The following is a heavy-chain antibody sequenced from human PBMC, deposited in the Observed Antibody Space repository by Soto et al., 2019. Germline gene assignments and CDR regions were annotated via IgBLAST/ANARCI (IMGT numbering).Heavy chain of an antibody. Sequence: QVQLVESGGGVVQPGRSLRLSCAASGFTFSSYGMHWVRQAPGKGLEWVALIWYDGSNKYYADSVKGRFTISRDNSKNTLYLQMNSLRAEDMAVYYCVRPAYCSGGSCYRSPYFDYWGQGTLVTVFS. CDR2: IWYDGSNK. D-gene: IGHD2-15*01. V-gene: IGHV3-33*01. CDR3: VRPAYCSGGSCYRSPYFDY. CDR1: GFTFSSYG. J-gene: IGHJ4*02.